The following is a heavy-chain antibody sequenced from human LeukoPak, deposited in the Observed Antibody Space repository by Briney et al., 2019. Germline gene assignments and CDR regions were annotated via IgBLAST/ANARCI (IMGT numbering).Heavy chain of an antibody. Sequence: GESLKISCKGSGYSFTDCWIGWVRQMPGKGLEWMGIIYPSDSDTKYSPSFQGQVTISVDKSISTAYLQWSSLKTSDSAMYYCAKGYWYFDLWGRGTLLTVSS. CDR1: GYSFTDCW. V-gene: IGHV5-51*01. CDR3: AKGYWYFDL. J-gene: IGHJ2*01. CDR2: IYPSDSDT.